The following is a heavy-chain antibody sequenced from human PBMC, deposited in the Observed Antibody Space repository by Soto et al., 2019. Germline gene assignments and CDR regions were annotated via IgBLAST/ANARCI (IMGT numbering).Heavy chain of an antibody. CDR1: GFNFSSYV. D-gene: IGHD6-19*01. CDR2: IWYDGGNK. J-gene: IGHJ4*02. V-gene: IGHV3-33*01. CDR3: ARDGQWLPRDGLRSSYYFDY. Sequence: QVQLVESGGGVVQPGRSLRLSCAASGFNFSSYVMHWVRQAPGKGLEWVAVIWYDGGNKYYADSVKGRFTISRDNSNNTLYLKMNSLRAEDTAVYYCARDGQWLPRDGLRSSYYFDYWGQGTLVTVSS.